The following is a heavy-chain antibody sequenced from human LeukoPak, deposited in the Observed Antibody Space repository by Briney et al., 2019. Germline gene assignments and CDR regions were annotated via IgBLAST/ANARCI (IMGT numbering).Heavy chain of an antibody. Sequence: GGSLRLSCAASGFIVSSHYVTWVRQAPGKGLEGVSVIYNDFRADYADSVKGRFSISRDNSKNTLYLQMKSLRVEDTAVYYCVTDRDSHRGMHVWGQGTTVTVSS. J-gene: IGHJ6*02. CDR2: IYNDFRA. D-gene: IGHD2-15*01. CDR3: VTDRDSHRGMHV. CDR1: GFIVSSHY. V-gene: IGHV3-53*01.